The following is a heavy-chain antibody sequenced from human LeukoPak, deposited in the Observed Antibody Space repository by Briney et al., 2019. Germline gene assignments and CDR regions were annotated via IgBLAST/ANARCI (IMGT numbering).Heavy chain of an antibody. CDR3: ARVLFSGWSLYYFDY. J-gene: IGHJ4*02. CDR2: IYHSGST. CDR1: GGSISSSNW. Sequence: SGTLSLTCAVSGGSISSSNWWSWVRQPPGKGLEWIGEIYHSGSTNYNPSLKSRVTISVDKSKNQFSLKLSSVTAADTAVYYCARVLFSGWSLYYFDYWGQGTLVTVSS. D-gene: IGHD3-3*01. V-gene: IGHV4-4*02.